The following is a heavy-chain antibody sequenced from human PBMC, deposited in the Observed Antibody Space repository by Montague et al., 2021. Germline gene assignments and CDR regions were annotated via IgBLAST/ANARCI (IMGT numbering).Heavy chain of an antibody. J-gene: IGHJ4*02. CDR1: GFTFSSYW. Sequence: SLRLSCAASGFTFSSYWMHWVRQAPGKGLVWVSTIKTDGSSTNYADSVKGRFTISRDNAKNTLYLQMNSLRVEDTAVYYCARSYDSWGQGALVTVS. V-gene: IGHV3-74*01. CDR2: IKTDGSST. D-gene: IGHD3-10*01. CDR3: ARSYDS.